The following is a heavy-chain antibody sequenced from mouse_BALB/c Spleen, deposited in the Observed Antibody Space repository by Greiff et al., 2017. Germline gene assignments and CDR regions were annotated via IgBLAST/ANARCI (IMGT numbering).Heavy chain of an antibody. V-gene: IGHV5-17*02. Sequence: EVKLVESGGGLLQPGGSRKLSCAASGFTFSSFGMHWVRQAPEKGLEWVAYISSGSSTIYYADKVKGRFTISRDNPKNTLFLQMTSLRSEDTAMYYCARQLLRSSMDYWGQGTSVTVSS. CDR2: ISSGSSTI. D-gene: IGHD1-1*01. CDR3: ARQLLRSSMDY. CDR1: GFTFSSFG. J-gene: IGHJ4*01.